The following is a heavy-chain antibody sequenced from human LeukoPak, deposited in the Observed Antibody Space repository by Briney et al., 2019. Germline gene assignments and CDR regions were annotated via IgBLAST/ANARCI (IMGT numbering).Heavy chain of an antibody. CDR3: AKDHESSGSGELGF. D-gene: IGHD3-10*01. V-gene: IGHV3-21*01. CDR1: GFTFSAYT. J-gene: IGHJ4*02. Sequence: GGSLRLSCAASGFTFSAYTMNWVRQAPGKGLEWISSITSSSRYIYYAGSVKGRFTISRDNAKNSLYPQMNNLRAEDTAVYYCAKDHESSGSGELGFWGQGTLVTVSS. CDR2: ITSSSRYI.